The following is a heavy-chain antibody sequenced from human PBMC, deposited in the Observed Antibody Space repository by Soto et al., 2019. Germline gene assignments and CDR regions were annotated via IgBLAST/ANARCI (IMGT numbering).Heavy chain of an antibody. D-gene: IGHD2-15*01. Sequence: ASVKVSCKASGYTFTSYYMHWVRQAPGQGLEWMGIINPSGGSTSYAQKLQGRVTMTRDTSTSTVYMELSSLRSEDTAVYYCAREVLYCSGGSCYSGFDYWGQGTLVTVSS. CDR3: AREVLYCSGGSCYSGFDY. J-gene: IGHJ4*02. V-gene: IGHV1-46*03. CDR1: GYTFTSYY. CDR2: INPSGGST.